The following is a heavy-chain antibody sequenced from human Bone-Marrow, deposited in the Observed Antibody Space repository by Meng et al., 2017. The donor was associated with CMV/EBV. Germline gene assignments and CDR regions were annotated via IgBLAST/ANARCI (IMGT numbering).Heavy chain of an antibody. CDR1: GGSIFNYY. V-gene: IGHV4-59*01. CDR3: ARVLSGWLDP. CDR2: VSYSGST. Sequence: GSLRLSCTVSGGSIFNYYWSWIRQPPGKGLEWIGYVSYSGSTNYNPSLKSRVTISLDTSKNQFSLKLSSVTAADTAVYYCARVLSGWLDPWGQGTLVTVSS. J-gene: IGHJ5*02.